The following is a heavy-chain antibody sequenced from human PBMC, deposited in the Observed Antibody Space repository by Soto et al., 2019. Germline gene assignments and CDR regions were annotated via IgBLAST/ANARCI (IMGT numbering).Heavy chain of an antibody. CDR3: ASHYDFWSGYHASGYMDV. D-gene: IGHD3-3*01. Sequence: SETLSLTCTVSGGSISSYYWSWIRQPPGKGLEWIGYIYYSGSTNYNPSLKSRVTISVDTSKNQFSLKLSSVTAADTALYYCASHYDFWSGYHASGYMDVWGKGTTVTVSS. J-gene: IGHJ6*03. CDR1: GGSISSYY. V-gene: IGHV4-59*08. CDR2: IYYSGST.